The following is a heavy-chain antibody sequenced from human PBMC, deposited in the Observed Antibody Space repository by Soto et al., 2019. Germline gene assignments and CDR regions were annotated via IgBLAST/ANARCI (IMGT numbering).Heavy chain of an antibody. D-gene: IGHD3-9*01. CDR2: IKQDGSEK. J-gene: IGHJ6*02. V-gene: IGHV3-7*04. CDR1: GFTFSSYW. Sequence: PGGSLRLSCAASGFTFSSYWMSWVRQAPGKGLEWVANIKQDGSEKYYVDSVKGRFTISRDNAKNSLYLQMNSLRAEDTAVYYCARAFDWLLGGLYYGMDVWGQGTTVTVSS. CDR3: ARAFDWLLGGLYYGMDV.